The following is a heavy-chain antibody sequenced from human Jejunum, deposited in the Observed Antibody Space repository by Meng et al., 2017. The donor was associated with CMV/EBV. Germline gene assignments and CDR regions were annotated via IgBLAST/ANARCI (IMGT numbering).Heavy chain of an antibody. J-gene: IGHJ5*02. CDR1: GYPCIDPK. V-gene: IGHV1-2*02. Sequence: GYPCIDPKIYWVRPDPGARVEGMGWIHPKSSDMYYEYKFQGRVVMANDTSFSAAYMELRSLRSDHRAVYYCGRGGTELEHRRSWFDPWGQGTLVTVSS. D-gene: IGHD1/OR15-1a*01. CDR2: IHPKSSDM. CDR3: GRGGTELEHRRSWFDP.